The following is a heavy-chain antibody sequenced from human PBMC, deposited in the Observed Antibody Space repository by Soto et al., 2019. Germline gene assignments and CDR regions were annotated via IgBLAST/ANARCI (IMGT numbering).Heavy chain of an antibody. D-gene: IGHD2-15*01. J-gene: IGHJ5*02. V-gene: IGHV6-1*01. Sequence: QTLSLTCAISGDSVSSNSAAWNWIRQSPSRGLEWLGRTYYMSKWYNDYAVSVKSQITINPDTSKDQFSLQLNSVTPEDTAVYYCARGPRYCSGGSCYSLYWFDPWGQGTLVTVSS. CDR3: ARGPRYCSGGSCYSLYWFDP. CDR2: TYYMSKWYN. CDR1: GDSVSSNSAA.